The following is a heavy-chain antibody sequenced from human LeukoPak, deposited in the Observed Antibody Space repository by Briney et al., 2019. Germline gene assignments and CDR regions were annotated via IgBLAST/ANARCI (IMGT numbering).Heavy chain of an antibody. Sequence: PGRSLRLSCAASGFTFSSYGMHWVRQAPGKGLEWVAVIWYDGSNKYYADSVKGRFTISRDNSKNTLYLQMNSLRAEDTAVYYCAKDRAFGWQQLAVSYLDYWGQGTLVTVSS. D-gene: IGHD6-13*01. CDR3: AKDRAFGWQQLAVSYLDY. CDR2: IWYDGSNK. J-gene: IGHJ4*02. V-gene: IGHV3-33*06. CDR1: GFTFSSYG.